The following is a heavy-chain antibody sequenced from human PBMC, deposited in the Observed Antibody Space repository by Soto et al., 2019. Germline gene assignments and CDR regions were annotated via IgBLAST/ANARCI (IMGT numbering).Heavy chain of an antibody. J-gene: IGHJ4*02. CDR1: GGSFGKSA. CDR2: FIPVYRTL. CDR3: ATGVIWIGYFTVDS. Sequence: SVKVSCKASGGSFGKSAINWVRQTPGQGLEWLGGFIPVYRTLNYAQKFQGRVTITADESTGTAYMTLSSLASDDTAVYYCATGVIWIGYFTVDSWGQGTRVTSPQ. V-gene: IGHV1-69*13. D-gene: IGHD3-3*01.